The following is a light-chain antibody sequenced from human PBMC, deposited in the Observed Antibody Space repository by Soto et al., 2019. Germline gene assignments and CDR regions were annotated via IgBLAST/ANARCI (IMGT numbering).Light chain of an antibody. Sequence: DNRISQSPSTVSASVGDRDTITCRASQSLSRWLAWYQQKPGKAPNLLIYKASSLESGVPSRFSGSGSGTEFTLTISSLQPDDFATYYCQQYNSFPYTFGQGTKLEIK. CDR3: QQYNSFPYT. J-gene: IGKJ2*01. CDR1: QSLSRW. CDR2: KAS. V-gene: IGKV1-5*03.